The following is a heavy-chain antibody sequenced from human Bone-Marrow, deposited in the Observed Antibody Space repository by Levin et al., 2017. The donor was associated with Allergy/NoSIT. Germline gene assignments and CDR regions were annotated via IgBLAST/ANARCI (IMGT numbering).Heavy chain of an antibody. Sequence: SETLSLTCAVSGGSIRYGGYSWSWVRQPPGMALEWIGYIYDGGTTYYNPSLKSRVTISGDTSKNQFSLRLTSVTAADTAVYYCARVGRRELGENWFDPWGQGTLVTVSS. J-gene: IGHJ5*02. CDR3: ARVGRRELGENWFDP. D-gene: IGHD1-26*01. CDR1: GGSIRYGGYS. CDR2: IYDGGTT. V-gene: IGHV4-30-2*01.